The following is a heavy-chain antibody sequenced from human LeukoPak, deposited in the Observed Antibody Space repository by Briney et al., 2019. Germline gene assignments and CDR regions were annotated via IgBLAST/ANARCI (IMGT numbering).Heavy chain of an antibody. Sequence: SETLSLTCAVYGGSFSGYYCSWIRQPPGKGLEWIGEINHSGSTNYNPSLKSRVTISVDTSKDQFFLKLSSVTAADTAVYYCARRGYSSSWYVGMAYWFDPWGQGTLVTVSS. J-gene: IGHJ5*02. CDR3: ARRGYSSSWYVGMAYWFDP. CDR1: GGSFSGYY. V-gene: IGHV4-34*01. CDR2: INHSGST. D-gene: IGHD6-13*01.